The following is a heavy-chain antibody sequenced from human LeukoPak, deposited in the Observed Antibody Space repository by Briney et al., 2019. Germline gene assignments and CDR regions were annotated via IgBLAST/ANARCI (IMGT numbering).Heavy chain of an antibody. CDR2: ISSSSSTI. J-gene: IGHJ6*03. CDR1: GFTFSSYG. CDR3: ARRPFTMVRGVITYYYYMDV. Sequence: GGTLRLSCAASGFTFSSYGMSWVRQAPGKGLEWVSYISSSSSTIYYADSVKGRFTISRDNAKNSLYLQMNSLRAEDTAVYYCARRPFTMVRGVITYYYYMDVWGKGTTVTVSS. D-gene: IGHD3-10*01. V-gene: IGHV3-48*01.